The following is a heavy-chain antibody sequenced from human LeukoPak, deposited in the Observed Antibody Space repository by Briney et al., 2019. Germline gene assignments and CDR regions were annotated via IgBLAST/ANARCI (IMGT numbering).Heavy chain of an antibody. Sequence: SETLSLTCTVSGYSISSGYYWGWIRQPPGKGLEWIGSIYHSGSTYYNPSLKSRVTISVDTSKSQFSLKLSSVTAADTAVYYCARDPFARYGSGGYRERGASDYWGQGTLVTVSS. D-gene: IGHD3-10*01. CDR2: IYHSGST. CDR1: GYSISSGYY. V-gene: IGHV4-38-2*02. CDR3: ARDPFARYGSGGYRERGASDY. J-gene: IGHJ4*02.